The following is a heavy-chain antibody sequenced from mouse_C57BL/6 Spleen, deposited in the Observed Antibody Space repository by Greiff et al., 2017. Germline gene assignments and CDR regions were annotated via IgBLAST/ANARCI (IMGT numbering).Heavy chain of an antibody. J-gene: IGHJ4*01. CDR1: GYTFTSYW. V-gene: IGHV1-64*01. CDR3: ASDTTVVAANAMDY. CDR2: IHPNSGST. D-gene: IGHD1-1*01. Sequence: QVQLQQSGAELVKPGASVKLSCKASGYTFTSYWMHWVKQRPGQGLEWIGMIHPNSGSTNYNEKFKSKATLTVDKSSSTAYMQLSSLTSEDSAVYYCASDTTVVAANAMDYWGQGTSVTVSS.